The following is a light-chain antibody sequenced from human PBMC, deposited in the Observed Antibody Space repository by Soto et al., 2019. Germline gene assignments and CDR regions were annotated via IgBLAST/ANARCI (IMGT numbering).Light chain of an antibody. V-gene: IGLV2-23*01. CDR2: EGS. Sequence: QSALTQPASVSGSPGQSITISCTGTSSDVGSDKFVSWYQQHPGKAPKLMIYEGSKRPSGVSNRVSGSKSGNTAALTISGLQAEDEADYYCCSYAGSSTLVFGGGTKLTVL. J-gene: IGLJ2*01. CDR3: CSYAGSSTLV. CDR1: SSDVGSDKF.